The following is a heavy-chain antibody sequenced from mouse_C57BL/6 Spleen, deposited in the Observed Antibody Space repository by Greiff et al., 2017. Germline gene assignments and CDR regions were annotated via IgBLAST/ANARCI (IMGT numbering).Heavy chain of an antibody. CDR3: AEYYGSSPFAY. D-gene: IGHD1-1*01. J-gene: IGHJ3*01. Sequence: QVQLKQPGAELVKPGASVKLSCKASGYTFTSYWMHWVKQRPGQGLEWIGMIHPNSGSTNYNEKFKSKATLTVDKTSSTAYMQLSSLTSEDSAVYCGAEYYGSSPFAYWGQGNPVTVSA. V-gene: IGHV1-64*01. CDR1: GYTFTSYW. CDR2: IHPNSGST.